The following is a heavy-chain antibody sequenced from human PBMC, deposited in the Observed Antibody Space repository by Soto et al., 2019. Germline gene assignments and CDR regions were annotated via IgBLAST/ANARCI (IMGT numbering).Heavy chain of an antibody. CDR1: GFTFSNYA. J-gene: IGHJ4*02. V-gene: IGHV3-23*01. CDR2: FSATGST. Sequence: EVQLLESGGGLVQPGGSLRLSCAASGFTFSNYAMTWVRQAPGKGLEWVSSFSATGSTYYTDSVKGRFTVSRDNSRKTLYLQMNSLGAEDTAVYYCAKADRGYGLYYFDYWGRGTLVTVST. D-gene: IGHD3-16*01. CDR3: AKADRGYGLYYFDY.